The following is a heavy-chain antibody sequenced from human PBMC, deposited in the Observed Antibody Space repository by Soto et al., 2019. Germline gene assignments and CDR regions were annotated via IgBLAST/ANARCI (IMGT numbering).Heavy chain of an antibody. V-gene: IGHV3-11*01. CDR2: ISSSGDNI. J-gene: IGHJ4*02. CDR3: AGEIRDVYNHVFDS. D-gene: IGHD1-1*01. CDR1: AFTFSDYY. Sequence: QVQLVESGGGLVKPGGSLRLSCAASAFTFSDYYMSCIRQAPGKGLEWVSYISSSGDNIYNADSVKGRFTLSRDNAKNSLYLQMNNLRAEDTAVYYCAGEIRDVYNHVFDSWGQGTLVTVSS.